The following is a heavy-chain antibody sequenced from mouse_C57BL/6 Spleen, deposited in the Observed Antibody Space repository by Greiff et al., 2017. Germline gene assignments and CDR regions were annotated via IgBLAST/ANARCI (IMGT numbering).Heavy chain of an antibody. D-gene: IGHD2-4*01. V-gene: IGHV5-9-1*02. J-gene: IGHJ3*01. CDR3: TREGSYYYDDAGFAY. CDR1: GFTFSSYA. Sequence: EVQLVESGEGLVKPGGSLKLSCAASGFTFSSYAMSWVRQTPEKRLEWVAYISSGGDYIYYADTVKGRFTISRDNARNTLYLQMSSLKSEDTAMYYYTREGSYYYDDAGFAYWGQGTLVTVSA. CDR2: ISSGGDYI.